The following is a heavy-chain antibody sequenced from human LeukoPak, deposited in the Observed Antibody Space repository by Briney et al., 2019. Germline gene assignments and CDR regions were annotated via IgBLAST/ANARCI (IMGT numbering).Heavy chain of an antibody. Sequence: PGESLKISCKGSGYSFTSYWISWVRQMPGKGLEWMGRIDPSDSYTNYSPSFEGHVTISADKSISTAYLQWSSLKASDIATYYCARHYGAAGDFDYWSQGTLVTVSS. J-gene: IGHJ4*02. D-gene: IGHD6-13*01. CDR3: ARHYGAAGDFDY. V-gene: IGHV5-10-1*01. CDR1: GYSFTSYW. CDR2: IDPSDSYT.